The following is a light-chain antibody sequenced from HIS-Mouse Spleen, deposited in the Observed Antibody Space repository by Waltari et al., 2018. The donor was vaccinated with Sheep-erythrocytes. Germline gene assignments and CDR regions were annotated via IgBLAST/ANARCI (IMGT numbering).Light chain of an antibody. CDR2: EDS. Sequence: SYELPQTPSASVSPAQTDRTTFSGDASPKKYQHWYQQKSGQAPVLVIYEDSNRPSGIPEKFSGSSSGTMATLTISGAQVEDEADYYCYSTDSSGNGVFGGGTKLTVL. CDR1: ASPKKY. V-gene: IGLV3-10*01. J-gene: IGLJ2*01. CDR3: YSTDSSGNGV.